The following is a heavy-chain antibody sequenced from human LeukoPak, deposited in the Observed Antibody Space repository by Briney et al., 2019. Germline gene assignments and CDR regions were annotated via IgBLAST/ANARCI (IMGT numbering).Heavy chain of an antibody. V-gene: IGHV3-53*01. J-gene: IGHJ4*02. Sequence: GGSLRLSCAASGFTVSSTYMSWVRQAPGKGLEWVSVIYSGGNIYYIESVKGRFSISRDTSKNTLYLQMNSLRAEDTAVYFCAGRHCSGGGCYFAGADPFDYWGQGTLVTVSS. CDR3: AGRHCSGGGCYFAGADPFDY. CDR1: GFTVSSTY. D-gene: IGHD2-15*01. CDR2: IYSGGNI.